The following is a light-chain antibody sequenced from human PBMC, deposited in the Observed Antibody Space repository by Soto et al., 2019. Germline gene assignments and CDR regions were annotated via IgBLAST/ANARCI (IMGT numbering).Light chain of an antibody. CDR1: QTIRRNY. Sequence: EIVLTQSPGTLSLSPGERATLSCRASQTIRRNYLSWYQQKFGQAPRLLIYDASRRATGIPDRFSGSGSGRDFTLTISRLEPEDFAVYYCQQYDSSPPITFGQGTRLEIK. CDR2: DAS. J-gene: IGKJ5*01. V-gene: IGKV3-20*01. CDR3: QQYDSSPPIT.